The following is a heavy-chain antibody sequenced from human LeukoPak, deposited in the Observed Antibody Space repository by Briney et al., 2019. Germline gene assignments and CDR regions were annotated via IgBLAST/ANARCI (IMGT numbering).Heavy chain of an antibody. CDR1: GGSISSGDYY. CDR2: IYYSGST. V-gene: IGHV4-30-4*01. D-gene: IGHD3-10*01. J-gene: IGHJ4*02. Sequence: SQTLSLTCTVSGGSISSGDYYWSWIRQPPGKGLEWIGYIYYSGSTYYNPSLKSRVTISVDTSKSQFSLKLSSVTAADTAVYYCATANTYYYGSGSYFRSWGQGTLVTVSS. CDR3: ATANTYYYGSGSYFRS.